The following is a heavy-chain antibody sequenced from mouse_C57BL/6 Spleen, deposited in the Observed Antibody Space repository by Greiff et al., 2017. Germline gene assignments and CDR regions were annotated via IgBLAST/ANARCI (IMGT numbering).Heavy chain of an antibody. V-gene: IGHV1-4*01. CDR3: ARRRDYDGFDY. D-gene: IGHD2-4*01. J-gene: IGHJ2*01. CDR2: INPSSGYT. CDR1: GYTFTSYT. Sequence: QVHVKQSGAELARPGASVKMSCKASGYTFTSYTMHWVKQRPGQGLEWIGYINPSSGYTKYNQKFKDKATLTADKSSSTAYMQLSSLTSEDSAVYYCARRRDYDGFDYWGQGTTLTVSS.